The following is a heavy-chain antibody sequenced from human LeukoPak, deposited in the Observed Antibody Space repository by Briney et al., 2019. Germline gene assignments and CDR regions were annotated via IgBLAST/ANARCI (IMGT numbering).Heavy chain of an antibody. V-gene: IGHV3-23*01. CDR3: AKDKDIVVVPAAKAFDY. CDR1: GFTFSSYA. D-gene: IGHD2-2*01. CDR2: ISGSGGST. J-gene: IGHJ4*02. Sequence: GGSLRLSCAASGFTFSSYAMSWVRQAPGKGLEWVSAISGSGGSTYYADSVKGRFTISRDNSKSTLYLQMNSLRAEDTAVYYCAKDKDIVVVPAAKAFDYWGQGTLVAVSS.